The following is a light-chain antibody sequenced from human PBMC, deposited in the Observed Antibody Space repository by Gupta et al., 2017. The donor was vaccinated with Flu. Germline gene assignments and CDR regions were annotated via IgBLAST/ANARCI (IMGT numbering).Light chain of an antibody. J-gene: IGLJ1*01. CDR1: SSDVGGYNY. V-gene: IGLV2-14*01. CDR3: SSYTSSSTLV. Sequence: SALTQPASVSGSPGPSITISCTGTSSDVGGYNYVSWFQQHPGKAPKLMIYEVSYRPSGVANRFSGSKSGNTASLTISGLQAEDEADYYCSSYTSSSTLVFGSGTKVTVL. CDR2: EVS.